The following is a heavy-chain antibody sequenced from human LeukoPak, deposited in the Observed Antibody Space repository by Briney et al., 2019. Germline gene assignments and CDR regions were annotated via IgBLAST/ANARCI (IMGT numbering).Heavy chain of an antibody. V-gene: IGHV3-74*01. Sequence: PGETLRLSCAASGFTFSPYWMHWVRQAPGKGLVWVSRINCDGSSTYYAYSVKGRFTISRDSDKNTLYLQMNRLTAEDTAVYYCARDRGYQMVDPWGQGTLVTVFS. CDR1: GFTFSPYW. J-gene: IGHJ5*02. D-gene: IGHD5-12*01. CDR3: ARDRGYQMVDP. CDR2: INCDGSST.